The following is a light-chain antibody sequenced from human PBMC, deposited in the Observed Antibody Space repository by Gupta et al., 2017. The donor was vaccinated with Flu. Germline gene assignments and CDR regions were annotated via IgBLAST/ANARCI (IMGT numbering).Light chain of an antibody. CDR2: TNN. Sequence: SSSTIGSNPVNWYQQVPGTAPKLLIYTNNQRPSGVPDRVSGSKSGTSASLAISGLLSEDEADYYCAAWDDTLNGPVVGGGTKLTVL. CDR3: AAWDDTLNGPV. V-gene: IGLV1-44*01. J-gene: IGLJ2*01. CDR1: SSTIGSNP.